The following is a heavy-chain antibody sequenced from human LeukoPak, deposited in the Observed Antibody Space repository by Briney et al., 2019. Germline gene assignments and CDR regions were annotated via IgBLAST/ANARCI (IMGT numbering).Heavy chain of an antibody. CDR1: GFTFSSYS. D-gene: IGHD3-22*01. J-gene: IGHJ4*02. V-gene: IGHV3-21*01. CDR3: ARQTYYDSSGYYSPY. CDR2: ISRSSSYI. Sequence: GGSLRLSCAASGFTFSSYSMNWVRQAPGKGLEWVSSISRSSSYIYYADSVKGRFTISRDNAKNSLYLQMNSLRAEDTAVYYCARQTYYDSSGYYSPYWGQGTLVTVSS.